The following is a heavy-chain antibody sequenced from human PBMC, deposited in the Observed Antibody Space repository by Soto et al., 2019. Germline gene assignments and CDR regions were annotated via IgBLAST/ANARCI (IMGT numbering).Heavy chain of an antibody. D-gene: IGHD2-15*01. Sequence: GGSLRLSCAASGFTFSSYSMNWVRQAPGKGLEWVSYISSSSSTIYYADSVKGRFTISRDNAKNSLYLQMNSLRDEDTAVYYCARDWGHCSGGSCYPPAFDYWGQGTLVTVSS. V-gene: IGHV3-48*02. CDR1: GFTFSSYS. CDR2: ISSSSSTI. CDR3: ARDWGHCSGGSCYPPAFDY. J-gene: IGHJ4*02.